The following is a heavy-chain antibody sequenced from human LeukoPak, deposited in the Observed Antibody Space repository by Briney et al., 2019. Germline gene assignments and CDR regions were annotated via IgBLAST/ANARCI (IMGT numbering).Heavy chain of an antibody. CDR2: VYTSGST. Sequence: SETLSLTCTVSGGSISSDNYSWSWIRQPAGRGLEWIGRVYTSGSTNYNPSLKSRVTISVDTSKKQFSLKLSSVTAADTAVYYCAREKIGYYDGSGRGWFDPWGQGALVTVSS. J-gene: IGHJ5*02. D-gene: IGHD3-22*01. CDR3: AREKIGYYDGSGRGWFDP. V-gene: IGHV4-61*02. CDR1: GGSISSDNYS.